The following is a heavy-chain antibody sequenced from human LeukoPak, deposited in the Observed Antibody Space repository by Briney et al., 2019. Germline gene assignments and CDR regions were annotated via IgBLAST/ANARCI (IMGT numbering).Heavy chain of an antibody. D-gene: IGHD4-17*01. CDR2: IKQHGCEK. CDR3: ASTVTTDPYYFDY. V-gene: IGHV3-7*01. Sequence: GGSLRLSCAASGFTFSKYWMNWVRQAPGKGLEWVAKIKQHGCEKTCVGSVKGRFTFSTDNANNSFYVQMDTGLRAEDTAVYYCASTVTTDPYYFDYWGQGTLVTVSS. J-gene: IGHJ4*02. CDR1: GFTFSKYW.